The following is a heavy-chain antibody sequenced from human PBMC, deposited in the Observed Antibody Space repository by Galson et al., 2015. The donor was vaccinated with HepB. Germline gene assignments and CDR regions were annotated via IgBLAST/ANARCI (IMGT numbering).Heavy chain of an antibody. Sequence: SLRLSCAASGFMFSNYEMTWVRQAPGKGLEWVSSISGSSSNIFYADSMKGRFTISRDNAKNTLYLQMTSLRVEDTAVYYCARVISPGLWKWFDPWGQGTLVTVSS. J-gene: IGHJ5*02. CDR2: ISGSSSNI. CDR3: ARVISPGLWKWFDP. V-gene: IGHV3-48*03. D-gene: IGHD4/OR15-4a*01. CDR1: GFMFSNYE.